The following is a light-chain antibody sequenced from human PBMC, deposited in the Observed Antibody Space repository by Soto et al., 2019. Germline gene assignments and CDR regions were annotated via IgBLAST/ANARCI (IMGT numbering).Light chain of an antibody. CDR3: QQYGSSVT. J-gene: IGKJ1*01. V-gene: IGKV3-20*01. Sequence: EIVMTQSPATLSVSPGERCTRSGLASQNLISDYLAWYQHKPGQPPRLLIYGESSRATGIPDRFSGSGSGTDFPLTISRPEPEDFAVYYCQQYGSSVTVGQGTKVEIK. CDR2: GES. CDR1: QNLISDY.